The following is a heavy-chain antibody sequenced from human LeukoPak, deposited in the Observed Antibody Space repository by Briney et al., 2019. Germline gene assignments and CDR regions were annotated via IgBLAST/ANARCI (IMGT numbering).Heavy chain of an antibody. CDR1: GFTFSTYI. J-gene: IGHJ4*02. CDR2: ISTVSSYI. D-gene: IGHD2-15*01. V-gene: IGHV3-21*01. Sequence: PGGSLRLSCAASGFTFSTYIMHWVRQAPGKGLEWVSSISTVSSYIYYADSMKGRFTISRDHAKNTLYLQMNSLRAEDTAVYYCARGYCSGGTCYSGAFVFDHWGQGTLVTVSS. CDR3: ARGYCSGGTCYSGAFVFDH.